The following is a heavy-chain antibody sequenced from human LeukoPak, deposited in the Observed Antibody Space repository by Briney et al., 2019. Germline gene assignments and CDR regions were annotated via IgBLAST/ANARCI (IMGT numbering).Heavy chain of an antibody. CDR1: GGTFSSYA. Sequence: SRTASGGTFSSYAISWVRQAPGQGLEWMGGIIPIFGTANYAQKFQGRVTITTDESTSTAYLDLSSLRSEDTAVYYCARAKIVGTTKTAFDYWGRGPLIPVSA. V-gene: IGHV1-69*05. D-gene: IGHD1-26*01. CDR2: IIPIFGTA. J-gene: IGHJ4*02. CDR3: ARAKIVGTTKTAFDY.